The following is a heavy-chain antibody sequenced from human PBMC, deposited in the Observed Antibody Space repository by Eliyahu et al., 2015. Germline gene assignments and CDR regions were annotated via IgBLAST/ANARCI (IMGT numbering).Heavy chain of an antibody. J-gene: IGHJ6*02. D-gene: IGHD5-24*01. CDR1: GGSFSGYY. Sequence: QVQLQQWGAGLLKPSETLSLTCAVYGGSFSGYYWSWXRQPPGKGLEWXGEINHXGSTNYNPSLKSRVTISVDTSKNQFSLKLSSVTAADTAVYYCASQGKIVEMATPHYYYYGMDVWGQGTTVTVSS. CDR3: ASQGKIVEMATPHYYYYGMDV. V-gene: IGHV4-34*01. CDR2: INHXGST.